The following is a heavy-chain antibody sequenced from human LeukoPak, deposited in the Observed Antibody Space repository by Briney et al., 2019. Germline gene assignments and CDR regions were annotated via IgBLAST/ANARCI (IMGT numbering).Heavy chain of an antibody. CDR2: ISYDGSNK. J-gene: IGHJ4*02. V-gene: IGHV3-30*04. CDR3: ARGAPTSGYYSDY. D-gene: IGHD3-3*01. CDR1: GFTFSSHA. Sequence: GGSLRLSCAASGFTFSSHAMHWVRQAPGKGLEWVAVISYDGSNKYYADSVKGRFTISRDNSKNTLYLQMNSLRAEDTAVYYCARGAPTSGYYSDYWGQGTLVTVSS.